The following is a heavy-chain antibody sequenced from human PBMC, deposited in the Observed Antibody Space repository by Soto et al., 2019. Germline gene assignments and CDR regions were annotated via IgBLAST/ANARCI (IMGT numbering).Heavy chain of an antibody. D-gene: IGHD1-1*01. J-gene: IGHJ4*02. CDR2: IHPSGSI. V-gene: IGHV4-34*01. Sequence: SETLSLTCAVSGGSFSDEYWSWVRQPPGKGLEWIGEIHPSGSIYYSPSLKSRGTILVDTSKNQFSLKVTSVTAADTAIYYCSRGTDAYTTGNCWGQGTLVTASS. CDR1: GGSFSDEY. CDR3: SRGTDAYTTGNC.